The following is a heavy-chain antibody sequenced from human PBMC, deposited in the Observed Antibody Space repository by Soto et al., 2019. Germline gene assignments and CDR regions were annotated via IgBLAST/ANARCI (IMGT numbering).Heavy chain of an antibody. D-gene: IGHD4-17*01. CDR2: IYYLGNT. CDR3: ARQTDYYYGDPAYFQH. J-gene: IGHJ1*01. CDR1: GGSISSSSSY. V-gene: IGHV4-39*01. Sequence: SETLSLTCTVSGGSISSSSSYWGWIRQPPGKGLEWVGSIYYLGNTYYNPSLGGRVSISVDTSKNQFSLKLSSVTAADTAVYYCARQTDYYYGDPAYFQHWGQGTLVTVS.